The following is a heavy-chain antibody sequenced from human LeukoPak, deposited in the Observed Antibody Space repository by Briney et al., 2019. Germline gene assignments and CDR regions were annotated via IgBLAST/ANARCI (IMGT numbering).Heavy chain of an antibody. CDR2: ISAYNGNT. J-gene: IGHJ5*02. Sequence: ASVKVSCKASGYTFTSYGISWVRQAPGQGLEWMGWISAYNGNTNYAQKLQGRVTMTTDTSTSTAYMELRSLRSDDTAVYYCARTYYYDSSANWFDPWGQGTLVTVSS. CDR3: ARTYYYDSSANWFDP. V-gene: IGHV1-18*01. CDR1: GYTFTSYG. D-gene: IGHD3-22*01.